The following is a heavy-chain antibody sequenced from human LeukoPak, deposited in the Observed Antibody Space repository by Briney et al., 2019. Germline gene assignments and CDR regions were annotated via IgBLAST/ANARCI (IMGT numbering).Heavy chain of an antibody. CDR3: ARGRYTRGILDYYYMDV. J-gene: IGHJ6*03. CDR2: INPNSGGT. D-gene: IGHD1-26*01. V-gene: IGHV1-2*02. CDR1: GYTFTGYY. Sequence: RASVKVSCKASGYTFTGYYMHWVRQAPGQGLEWMGWINPNSGGTNHAQKFQGRVTMTRDTSISTAYMELSRLRSDDTAVYYCARGRYTRGILDYYYMDVWGKGTTVTVSS.